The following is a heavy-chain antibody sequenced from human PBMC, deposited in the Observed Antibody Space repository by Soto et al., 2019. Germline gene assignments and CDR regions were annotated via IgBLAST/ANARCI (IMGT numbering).Heavy chain of an antibody. CDR3: ARRSSSWYFDC. CDR2: ISGSGGST. CDR1: GFTFSSYA. Sequence: PGGSLRLSCAASGFTFSSYARNWVRQAPGKGLEWVSVISGSGGSTYYADSVKGRFTISRDNSKNTLYLQMNSLRAEDTAVYYCARRSSSWYFDCWGQGTLVTVSS. V-gene: IGHV3-23*01. J-gene: IGHJ4*02. D-gene: IGHD6-13*01.